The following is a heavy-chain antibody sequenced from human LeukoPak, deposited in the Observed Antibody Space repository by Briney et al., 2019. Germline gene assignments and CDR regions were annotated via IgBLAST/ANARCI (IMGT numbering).Heavy chain of an antibody. CDR3: ARDSVTTPRDYYFDY. J-gene: IGHJ4*02. CDR1: GGSISSSNW. CDR2: IYHSGST. Sequence: SGTLSLTCAVSGGSISSSNWWSWVRQPPWKGLEWIGEIYHSGSTNYNPSLKSRLTISVDKSKNQFSLKLSSVTAADTAVYYCARDSVTTPRDYYFDYWGQGALVTVSS. V-gene: IGHV4-4*02. D-gene: IGHD1-1*01.